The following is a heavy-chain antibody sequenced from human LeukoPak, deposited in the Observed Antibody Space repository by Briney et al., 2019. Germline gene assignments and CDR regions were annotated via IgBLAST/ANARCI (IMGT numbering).Heavy chain of an antibody. CDR2: IQYDGSNK. V-gene: IGHV3-30*02. Sequence: GGSLRLSCAASGFTFSSYWMSWVRQAPGKGLEWVAFIQYDGSNKNYADSVKGRFTISRENSKNTLYLQMNSLRAEDTAFYYCAKDIGAVAGTHYFDYWGQGTLVTVSS. CDR3: AKDIGAVAGTHYFDY. J-gene: IGHJ4*02. CDR1: GFTFSSYW. D-gene: IGHD6-19*01.